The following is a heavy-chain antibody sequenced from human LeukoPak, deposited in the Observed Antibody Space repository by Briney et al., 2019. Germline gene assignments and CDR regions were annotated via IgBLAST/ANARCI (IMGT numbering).Heavy chain of an antibody. CDR1: GFTFSSYA. J-gene: IGHJ4*02. D-gene: IGHD3-10*01. Sequence: PGGSLRLSCAASGFTFSSYAMSWVRQAPGKGLEWLSAISGSGGSTYYADSVKGRFTISRDNSKNTLYLQMNSLRAEDTAVYYCAKGASITMVRGAFDYWGQGTLVTVSS. CDR3: AKGASITMVRGAFDY. CDR2: ISGSGGST. V-gene: IGHV3-23*01.